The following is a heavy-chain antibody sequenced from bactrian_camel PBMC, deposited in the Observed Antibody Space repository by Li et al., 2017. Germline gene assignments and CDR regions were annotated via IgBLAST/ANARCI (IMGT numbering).Heavy chain of an antibody. D-gene: IGHD5*01. CDR1: GFTFSSYA. V-gene: IGHV3S6*01. CDR3: AAHEYIGGCHDVRDRGADAKYRY. J-gene: IGHJ4*01. Sequence: VQLVESGGGSVQAGGSLRLPCAASGFTFSSYAMTWVRQAPGKGLEWVTGIYSDSKYLYYAASVKGRFTISRDNAKNTLYLQINSLQPEDTAIYYCAAHEYIGGCHDVRDRGADAKYRYWGQGTQVTVS. CDR2: IYSDSKYL.